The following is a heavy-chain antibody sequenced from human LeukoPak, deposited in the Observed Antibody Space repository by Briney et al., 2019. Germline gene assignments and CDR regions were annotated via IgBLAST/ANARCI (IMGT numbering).Heavy chain of an antibody. CDR1: GFTFSLSA. CDR2: INEDGSET. D-gene: IGHD6-13*01. V-gene: IGHV3-7*03. CDR3: ARHRCPSS. Sequence: GGSLRLSCAASGFTFSLSAMSWVRQAPGKGLEWVANINEDGSETHYVGSVKGRFTISRDNAKNSLYLQMNSLRAEDTAIYYCARHRCPSSWGPGTVVTVSS. J-gene: IGHJ3*01.